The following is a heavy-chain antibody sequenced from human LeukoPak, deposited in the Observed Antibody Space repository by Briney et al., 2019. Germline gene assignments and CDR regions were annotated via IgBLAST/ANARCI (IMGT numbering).Heavy chain of an antibody. CDR1: GGSFSGYY. D-gene: IGHD3-10*01. CDR3: ARCASEITMVRGVIIAIRIFDY. J-gene: IGHJ4*02. V-gene: IGHV4-34*01. CDR2: INHSGST. Sequence: SQNLSLTCAVYGGSFSGYYWSWIRQPPGKGLDWIGEINHSGSTNYNPSLKSRVTISVDTSKNQFSRKLSSVTAADTAVYYCARCASEITMVRGVIIAIRIFDYWGQGTLVTVSS.